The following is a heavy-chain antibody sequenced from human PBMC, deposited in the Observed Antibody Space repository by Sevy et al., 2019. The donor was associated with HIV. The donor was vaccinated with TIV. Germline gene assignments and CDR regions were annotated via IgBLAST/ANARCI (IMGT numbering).Heavy chain of an antibody. CDR1: GFTFSNAW. CDR2: IKSKTDGGTT. Sequence: GGSLRLSCAASGFTFSNAWMSWVRQAPGKGLEWVGRIKSKTDGGTTDDAAPVKGRFTISRDDSKNTLYLQLNSLKTEDTAVYYCTTVFGSSYYFDYWGQGTLVTVSS. D-gene: IGHD6-6*01. J-gene: IGHJ4*02. V-gene: IGHV3-15*01. CDR3: TTVFGSSYYFDY.